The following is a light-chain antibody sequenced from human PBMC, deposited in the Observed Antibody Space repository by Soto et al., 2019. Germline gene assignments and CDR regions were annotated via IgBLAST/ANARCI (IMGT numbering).Light chain of an antibody. CDR1: SGSIASNY. Sequence: NFMLTQPHSVSESPGKTVTISCTRSSGSIASNYVQWYQQRPGSAPTPVIYEDNERPSGVPDRFSGSIDSSSNSASLTISGLQPEDEGDYYCSSYGDSNNYVVFGGGTKLTVL. CDR2: EDN. J-gene: IGLJ2*01. CDR3: SSYGDSNNYVV. V-gene: IGLV6-57*04.